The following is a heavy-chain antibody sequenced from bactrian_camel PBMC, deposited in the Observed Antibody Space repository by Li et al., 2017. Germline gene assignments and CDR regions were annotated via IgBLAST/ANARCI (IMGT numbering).Heavy chain of an antibody. D-gene: IGHD6*01. Sequence: HVQLVESGGELVQPGGSLRLSCVASGFTGITFNGVYMSWVRQSPGKGREWIASVYDENTNAYYADSVKGRFTISRDNAKNTVYLQMYSLEPDDTAVYYCERDSVVAGSDNYWGQGTQVTVS. CDR2: VYDENTNA. J-gene: IGHJ4*01. CDR1: GFTGITFNGVY. V-gene: IGHV3-2*01. CDR3: ERDSVVAGSDNY.